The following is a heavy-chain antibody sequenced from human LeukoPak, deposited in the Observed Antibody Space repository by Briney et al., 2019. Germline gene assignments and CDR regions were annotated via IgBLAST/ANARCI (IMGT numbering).Heavy chain of an antibody. Sequence: GGSLRLSCAASGFTFSSYAMSWVRQAPGKGLEWVSAISGSGGSTYYADSVKGRFTISRDNSKNTLYLQMNGLRAEDTAVYYCSATVTTMGNVDYWGQGTLVTVSS. V-gene: IGHV3-23*01. CDR3: SATVTTMGNVDY. D-gene: IGHD4-11*01. CDR2: ISGSGGST. CDR1: GFTFSSYA. J-gene: IGHJ4*02.